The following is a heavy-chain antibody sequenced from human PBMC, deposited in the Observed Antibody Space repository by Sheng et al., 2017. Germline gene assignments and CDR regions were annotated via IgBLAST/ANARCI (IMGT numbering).Heavy chain of an antibody. V-gene: IGHV1-69*01. CDR1: GGTFSSYA. J-gene: IGHJ1*01. CDR3: ASRSLKIAARQNEYFQH. D-gene: IGHD6-6*01. Sequence: QVQLVQSGAEVKKPGSSVKVSCKASGGTFSSYAISWVRQAPGQGLEWMGGIIPIFGTANYAQKFQGRVTITADESTSTAYMELSSLRSEDTAVYYCASRSLKIAARQNEYFQHWGQGTLVTVSS. CDR2: IIPIFGTA.